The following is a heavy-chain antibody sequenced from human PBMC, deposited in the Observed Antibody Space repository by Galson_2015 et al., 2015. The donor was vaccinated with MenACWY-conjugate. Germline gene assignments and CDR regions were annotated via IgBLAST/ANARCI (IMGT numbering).Heavy chain of an antibody. J-gene: IGHJ6*02. Sequence: SLRLSCAASGFAFSDYVMHWVRQAPGKGLEWVAAIWYDGRNKYYEESVKGRFTISRDNSQNTLYLQMNSLRAEDTAVYYCAKSDYDDAGGYGLDVWGQGTPVTVSS. CDR3: AKSDYDDAGGYGLDV. V-gene: IGHV3-33*06. D-gene: IGHD3-3*01. CDR2: IWYDGRNK. CDR1: GFAFSDYV.